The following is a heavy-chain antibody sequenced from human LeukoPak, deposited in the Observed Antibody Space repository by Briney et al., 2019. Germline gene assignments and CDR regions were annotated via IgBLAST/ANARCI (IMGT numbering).Heavy chain of an antibody. V-gene: IGHV4-38-2*02. J-gene: IGHJ4*02. CDR2: IYHTGTT. CDR1: GYSISSGYY. CDR3: GRDLGGSGSYYYE. D-gene: IGHD3-10*01. Sequence: KASETLSLTCAVSGYSISSGYYWGWLRQPPGKGLVWIASIYHTGTTYYNPSLKSRVTISLDTSKNQFSLKLSSVTAADTAVYYCGRDLGGSGSYYYEWGQGTLVTVSS.